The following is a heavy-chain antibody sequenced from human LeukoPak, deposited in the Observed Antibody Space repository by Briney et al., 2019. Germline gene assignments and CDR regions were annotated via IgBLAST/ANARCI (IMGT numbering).Heavy chain of an antibody. CDR1: GVSISSSNSY. J-gene: IGHJ4*02. CDR3: ARVEYSSSCDY. Sequence: SETLSLTCTVSGVSISSSNSYWGWIRQPPGKGLEWIGSIFYNGRSYHNPSLKSRVTISVDTSKNQFSLKLSSVTAADTAVYYCARVEYSSSCDYWGQGTLVTVSS. D-gene: IGHD6-6*01. V-gene: IGHV4-39*07. CDR2: IFYNGRS.